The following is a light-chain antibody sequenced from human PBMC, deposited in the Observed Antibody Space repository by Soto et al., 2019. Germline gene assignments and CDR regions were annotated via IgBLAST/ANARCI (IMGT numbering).Light chain of an antibody. Sequence: QSALTQPAYVSGSPGQSITISCTGTSGDIGSYNRVSWYQQHPGKAPKLIIYEVTDRPSGVSNRFSGSKTGNTASLTISGLQAEDEADYYCSSYTNINRRACVFGTGTKVTVL. V-gene: IGLV2-14*01. CDR3: SSYTNINRRACV. CDR1: SGDIGSYNR. J-gene: IGLJ1*01. CDR2: EVT.